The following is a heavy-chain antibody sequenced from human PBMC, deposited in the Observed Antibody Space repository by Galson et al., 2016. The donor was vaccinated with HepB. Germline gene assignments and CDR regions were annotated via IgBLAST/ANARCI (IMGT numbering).Heavy chain of an antibody. CDR2: ISRSSSYI. CDR3: AREGRGAYSNTIDS. CDR1: GFTFSDYY. D-gene: IGHD3-16*01. J-gene: IGHJ4*02. V-gene: IGHV3-11*06. Sequence: SLRLSCAASGFTFSDYYMSWIRQAPGKGLEWISYISRSSSYIIYADSVKGRFTISRDDAKNSLYLQMNSLRAEDTAVYYCAREGRGAYSNTIDSWGQGTLVSVS.